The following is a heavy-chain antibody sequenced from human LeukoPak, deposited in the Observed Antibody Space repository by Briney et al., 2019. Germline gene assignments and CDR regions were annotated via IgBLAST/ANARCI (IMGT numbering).Heavy chain of an antibody. CDR1: GFTFDDYA. CDR2: ISWNSGTI. V-gene: IGHV3-9*01. CDR3: AKDVTGTGAFDI. J-gene: IGHJ3*02. D-gene: IGHD1-7*01. Sequence: QSGGSLRLSCAASGFTFDDYAMRWVRQAPGKGLEWVSGISWNSGTIGYADSVKGRFTISRDNAKNSLYLQMHSLRAEDTAFYFCAKDVTGTGAFDIWGQGTMVTVSS.